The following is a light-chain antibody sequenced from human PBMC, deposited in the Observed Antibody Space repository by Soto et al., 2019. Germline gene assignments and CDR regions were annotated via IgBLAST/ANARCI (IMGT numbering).Light chain of an antibody. V-gene: IGKV3-15*01. CDR2: GAS. CDR3: QQYNNWPRT. J-gene: IGKJ1*01. CDR1: QSISSK. Sequence: EIVVTQSPATLSVSPGERATLSCRASQSISSKLGWYQQKPGQAPRLLIYGASTRATDIPTRFSGSGSGTDFTLTISSLQSEDFAVYYCQQYNNWPRTFGQGTKVDIK.